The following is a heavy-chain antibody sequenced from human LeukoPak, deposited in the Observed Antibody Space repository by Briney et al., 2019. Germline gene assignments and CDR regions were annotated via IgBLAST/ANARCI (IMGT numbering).Heavy chain of an antibody. CDR3: ARVQRGYSPRVFDY. CDR1: GGSISSYY. Sequence: SETLSLTCTVSGGSISSYYWSWIRQPPGEGLEWIGYIYYSGSTNYNPSLKSRVTISVDTSKNQFSLKLSSVTAADTAVYYCARVQRGYSPRVFDYWGQGTLVTVSS. V-gene: IGHV4-59*01. D-gene: IGHD5-18*01. CDR2: IYYSGST. J-gene: IGHJ4*02.